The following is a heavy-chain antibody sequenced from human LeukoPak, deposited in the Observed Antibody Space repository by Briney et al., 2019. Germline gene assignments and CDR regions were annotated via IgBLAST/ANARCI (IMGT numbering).Heavy chain of an antibody. J-gene: IGHJ4*02. CDR2: IYYSGST. V-gene: IGHV4-39*01. D-gene: IGHD5-24*01. CDR1: GGSISSSSYY. CDR3: AISSDGSHVGGYFDY. Sequence: PSETLSLTCTVSGGSISSSSYYWGWIRQPPGKGLEWIGSIYYSGSTNYNPSLKSRVTISVDTSKNQFSLKLSSVTAADTAVYYCAISSDGSHVGGYFDYWGQGTLVTVSS.